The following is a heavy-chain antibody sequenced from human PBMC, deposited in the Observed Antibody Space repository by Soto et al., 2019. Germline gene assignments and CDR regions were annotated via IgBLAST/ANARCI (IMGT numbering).Heavy chain of an antibody. V-gene: IGHV1-46*04. CDR3: TRDTYSFWTGPSFFSS. J-gene: IGHJ5*02. CDR1: GYIFINYY. D-gene: IGHD3-3*01. Sequence: GASVKVSCKASGYIFINYYIHWVRQAPGQGLEWIGIINPNGGNYIHYADSVRGRFTISRDSAKKSLYLEMNNLRAEDTALYRCTRDTYSFWTGPSFFSSWGQGTLVTFSS. CDR2: INPNGGNYI.